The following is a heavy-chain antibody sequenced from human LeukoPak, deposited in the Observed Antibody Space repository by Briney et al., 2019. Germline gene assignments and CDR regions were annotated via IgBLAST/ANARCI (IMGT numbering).Heavy chain of an antibody. J-gene: IGHJ4*02. CDR3: ARGPARRFLEWLSLDY. D-gene: IGHD3-3*01. Sequence: ASVKVSCKASGGTFSSYAIGWVRQAPGQGLEWMGGIIPIFGTANYAQKFQGRVTITTDESTSTAYMELSSLRSEDTAVYYCARGPARRFLEWLSLDYWGQGTLVTVSS. CDR1: GGTFSSYA. V-gene: IGHV1-69*05. CDR2: IIPIFGTA.